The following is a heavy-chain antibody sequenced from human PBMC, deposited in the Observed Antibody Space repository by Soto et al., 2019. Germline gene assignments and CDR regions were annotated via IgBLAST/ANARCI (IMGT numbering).Heavy chain of an antibody. CDR2: INHSGST. J-gene: IGHJ5*02. Sequence: SETLSLTCAVYGGSFSGYYWSWIRQPPGKGLEWIGEINHSGSTNYNPSLKSRVTISVDTSKNQFSLKLSSVTAADTAVYYCAGEVSTGSSWYRGWFDPWGQGTLVTVSS. D-gene: IGHD6-13*01. CDR1: GGSFSGYY. V-gene: IGHV4-34*01. CDR3: AGEVSTGSSWYRGWFDP.